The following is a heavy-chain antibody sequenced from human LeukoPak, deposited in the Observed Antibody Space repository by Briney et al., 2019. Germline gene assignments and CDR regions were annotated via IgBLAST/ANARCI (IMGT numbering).Heavy chain of an antibody. J-gene: IGHJ3*02. CDR3: ARSQGRWPPHDAFDI. V-gene: IGHV4-39*07. D-gene: IGHD5-24*01. CDR2: IYYSGST. CDR1: GGSISSSSYY. Sequence: PSETLSLTCTVSGGSISSSSYYWGWIRQPPGKGLEWIGSIYYSGSTYYNPSLKSRVTISVDTSKNQFSLKLSSVTAADTAVYYCARSQGRWPPHDAFDIWGQGTMVTVSS.